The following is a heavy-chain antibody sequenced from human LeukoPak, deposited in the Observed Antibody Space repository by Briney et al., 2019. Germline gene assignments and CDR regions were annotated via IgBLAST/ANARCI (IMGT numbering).Heavy chain of an antibody. D-gene: IGHD5-12*01. CDR1: GGTFSSYA. V-gene: IGHV1-69*06. Sequence: EASVKVSCKASGGTFSSYAISWVRQAPGQGLEWMGGIIPIFGTANYAQKFQGRVTITADKSTSTAYMELSSLRSEDTAVYYCATQEDIVATIWRYYYYYMDVWGKGTTVTVSS. CDR2: IIPIFGTA. CDR3: ATQEDIVATIWRYYYYYMDV. J-gene: IGHJ6*03.